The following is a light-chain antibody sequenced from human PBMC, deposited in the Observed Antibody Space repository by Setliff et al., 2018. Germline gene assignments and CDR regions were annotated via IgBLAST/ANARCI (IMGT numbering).Light chain of an antibody. J-gene: IGLJ1*01. V-gene: IGLV2-8*01. CDR2: EVT. Sequence: QSVLAQPPSASGSPGQSVTISCTGTGGLVGGYNYVSWYQQHPGKAPKLIIYEVTKRPSGVPDRFSGSNSGNTASLTVSGLQAEDEADHYCSLYSGSNNFFFGSGTKGTVL. CDR3: SLYSGSNNFF. CDR1: GGLVGGYNY.